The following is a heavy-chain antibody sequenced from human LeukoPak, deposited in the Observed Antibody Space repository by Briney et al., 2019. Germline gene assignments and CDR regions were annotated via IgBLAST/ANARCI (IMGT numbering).Heavy chain of an antibody. V-gene: IGHV1-18*01. CDR1: GYTFTSFG. J-gene: IGHJ4*02. Sequence: ASVKVSCKASGYTFTSFGISWVRQAPGQGLEWMGWISPYNGNTNYAQKLQGRVTMTTDTSTNTAYMELSSLRSEDTAVYYCATVVGWFGESKGYWGQGTLVTVSS. D-gene: IGHD3-10*01. CDR2: ISPYNGNT. CDR3: ATVVGWFGESKGY.